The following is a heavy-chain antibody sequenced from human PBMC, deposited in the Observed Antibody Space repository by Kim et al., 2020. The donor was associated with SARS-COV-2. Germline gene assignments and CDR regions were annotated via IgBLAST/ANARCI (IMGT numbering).Heavy chain of an antibody. CDR2: ISSSSSHI. Sequence: GGSLRLSCAASGFTFSSYSMNWVRQAPGKGLEWVSSISSSSSHIYYADSVKGRFTISRDNAKNSLYPQMNSLRAEDTAVYYCARDLLAAAGNNYYYGMDV. J-gene: IGHJ6*01. CDR3: ARDLLAAAGNNYYYGMDV. D-gene: IGHD6-13*01. CDR1: GFTFSSYS. V-gene: IGHV3-21*01.